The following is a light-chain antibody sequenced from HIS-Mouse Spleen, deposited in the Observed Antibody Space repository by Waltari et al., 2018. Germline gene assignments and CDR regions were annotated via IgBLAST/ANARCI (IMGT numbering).Light chain of an antibody. CDR1: ALPKQY. J-gene: IGLJ2*01. CDR3: QSADSSGTYVV. Sequence: SYELTQPPSVSVSPGQTARITCSGDALPKQYAYWYQQKPGQAPVLVMTKDRERPSGIPERFYGSSSGTTVTLTSSGVQAEDEADYYCQSADSSGTYVVFGGGTKLTVL. CDR2: KDR. V-gene: IGLV3-25*03.